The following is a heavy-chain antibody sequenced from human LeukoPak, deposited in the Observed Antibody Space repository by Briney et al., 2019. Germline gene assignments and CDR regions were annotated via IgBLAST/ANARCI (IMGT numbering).Heavy chain of an antibody. CDR1: GYSISSGYY. J-gene: IGHJ4*02. CDR3: TRGRRCNDY. CDR2: IYHSGST. V-gene: IGHV4-38-2*02. D-gene: IGHD4-17*01. Sequence: KPSETLSLTCTVSGYSISSGYYWGWIRQPPGKGLEWIGSIYHSGSTYYNPSLKSRVTISVDTSKNQFSLKLSSVTAADTAVYYCTRGRRCNDYWGQGTLVTVSS.